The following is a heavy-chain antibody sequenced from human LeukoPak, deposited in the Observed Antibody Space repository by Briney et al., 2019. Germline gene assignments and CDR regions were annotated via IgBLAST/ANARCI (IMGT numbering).Heavy chain of an antibody. V-gene: IGHV3-48*01. D-gene: IGHD6-19*01. CDR3: AKVYSAGWPLDY. J-gene: IGHJ4*02. Sequence: PGGVLRLPCAVPGFTLSNYKMNWGPQAPGEGLGGLPYIDRSSTIIYYADSVKGRFTISRDNAKNTLYVQMNSLGAEDTAVYYCAKVYSAGWPLDYWGQGTLVTVSS. CDR1: GFTLSNYK. CDR2: IDRSSTII.